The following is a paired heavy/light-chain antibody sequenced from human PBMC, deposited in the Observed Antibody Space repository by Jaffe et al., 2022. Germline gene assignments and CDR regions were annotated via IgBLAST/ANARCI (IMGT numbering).Heavy chain of an antibody. J-gene: IGHJ4*02. CDR1: GGSISSGSYY. V-gene: IGHV4-61*02. D-gene: IGHD5-18*01. CDR3: ARGRISGYSYGPFDY. CDR2: FYTSGST. Sequence: QVQLQESGPGLVKPSQTLSLTCAVSGGSISSGSYYWSWIRQPAGKRLEWIGRFYTSGSTSYNPSLKSRVTISVDTSKNQFSLNLSSVTAADTAVYYCARGRISGYSYGPFDYWGQGTLVTVSS.
Light chain of an antibody. V-gene: IGKV3-20*01. CDR2: GAS. CDR3: QQYGTSPWT. Sequence: EIVLTQSPGTLSLSPGERATLSCRASQSVNSSYLAWYQQKPGQAPRLLIYGASSRAAGIPDRFSGSGSGTDFTLTSSRLEPEDFAVYYCQQYGTSPWTFGQGTKVEIK. CDR1: QSVNSSY. J-gene: IGKJ1*01.